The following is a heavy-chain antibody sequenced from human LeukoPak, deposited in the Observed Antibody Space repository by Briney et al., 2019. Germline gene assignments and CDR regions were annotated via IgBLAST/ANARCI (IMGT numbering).Heavy chain of an antibody. D-gene: IGHD2-2*01. V-gene: IGHV1-2*02. CDR3: ARANFLYCSSTTCLFDY. CDR1: GYTFTDYY. Sequence: HVDSVKVSCKASGYTFTDYYMHWVRQAPGQGFEWMGWINPNDGDTNYAQKFQGRVTMTRDTSISTAHMEVSRLRSDDTAVYYCARANFLYCSSTTCLFDYWGQGTLVTVSS. J-gene: IGHJ4*02. CDR2: INPNDGDT.